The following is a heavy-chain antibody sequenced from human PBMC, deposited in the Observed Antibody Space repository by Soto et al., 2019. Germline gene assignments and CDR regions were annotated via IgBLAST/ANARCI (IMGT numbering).Heavy chain of an antibody. V-gene: IGHV3-74*01. CDR2: VSSDGSST. CDR3: ARGLPNYIAFDS. CDR1: GFTFSSYW. D-gene: IGHD4-4*01. J-gene: IGHJ4*02. Sequence: EVQLVESGGGLVQPGESLRLSCAASGFTFSSYWMHWIRQAPGKGLVWVSRVSSDGSSTVYANSVKGRLTISRDNAKNTLYLQMNRLSDEDTAVYYCARGLPNYIAFDSWGQGTLVTVSS.